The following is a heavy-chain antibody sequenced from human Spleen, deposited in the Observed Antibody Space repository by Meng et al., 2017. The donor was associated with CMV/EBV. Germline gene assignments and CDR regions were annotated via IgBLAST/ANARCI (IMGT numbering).Heavy chain of an antibody. J-gene: IGHJ3*02. D-gene: IGHD1-26*01. CDR1: GYTFSKYG. CDR3: ARVPDRRYSGTYYVGDDAFDI. Sequence: ASVKVSCKAFGYTFSKYGVTWVRQAPGQGLEWMGWINPNSGGTDYAQKFQGRVTMTRDTSISTAYMEVRSLRSDDTAVFYCARVPDRRYSGTYYVGDDAFDIWGQGTMVTVSS. CDR2: INPNSGGT. V-gene: IGHV1-2*02.